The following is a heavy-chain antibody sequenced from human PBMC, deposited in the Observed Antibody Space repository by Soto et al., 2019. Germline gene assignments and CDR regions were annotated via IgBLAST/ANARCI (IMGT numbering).Heavy chain of an antibody. V-gene: IGHV3-23*01. CDR2: ISGSGVKK. CDR1: GLSFENFG. Sequence: QPGGSLRLSWAASGLSFENFGMSWVRQAPGKGLEWISSISGSGVKKYYADSVKGRFTISRDNSKSTVYLELNNVSAEDTAVYDCPTPPGVEFVPLATVDCFDPWGQGSVVTVSS. CDR3: PTPPGVEFVPLATVDCFDP. D-gene: IGHD2-21*01. J-gene: IGHJ5*02.